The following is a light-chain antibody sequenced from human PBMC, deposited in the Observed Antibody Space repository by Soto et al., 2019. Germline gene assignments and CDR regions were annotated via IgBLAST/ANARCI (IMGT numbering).Light chain of an antibody. CDR3: HQFSNYPLT. Sequence: AIQLTQSPSSLSATAGDSVTITCRASQGIARALAWYQQKPGKAPKLLIYDASRWKSGVPARFCCSGYVTVFSLTISRLQPEDFETYYCHQFSNYPLTFGGGTKVEIK. V-gene: IGKV1D-13*01. CDR2: DAS. J-gene: IGKJ4*01. CDR1: QGIARA.